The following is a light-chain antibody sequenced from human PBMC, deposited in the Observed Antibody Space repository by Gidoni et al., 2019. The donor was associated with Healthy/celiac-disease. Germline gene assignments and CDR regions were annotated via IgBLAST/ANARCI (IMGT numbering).Light chain of an antibody. CDR2: GAS. J-gene: IGKJ4*01. V-gene: IGKV3-20*01. CDR3: QQYGSSPLT. Sequence: VLTQSPGTLSLSPGERATHSCRASQSVSSSYLAWYQQKPGQAPRLLIYGASSRATGIPDRFSGSGSGTDFTLTISRLEPEDFAVYYCQQYGSSPLTFGGGTKVEIK. CDR1: QSVSSSY.